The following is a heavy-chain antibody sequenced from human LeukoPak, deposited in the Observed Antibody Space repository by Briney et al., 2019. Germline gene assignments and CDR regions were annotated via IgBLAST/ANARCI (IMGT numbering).Heavy chain of an antibody. D-gene: IGHD6-13*01. J-gene: IGHJ6*03. Sequence: SETLSLTCAVYGGSFSGYYWTWIRQPAGKGLEWIGRIYTSGSTNYNPSLKSRVTISVDTSKNQFSLKLSSVTAADTAVYYCARVVAAAGKNYYYYYYMDVWGKGTTVTISS. CDR3: ARVVAAAGKNYYYYYYMDV. CDR1: GGSFSGYY. CDR2: IYTSGST. V-gene: IGHV4-59*10.